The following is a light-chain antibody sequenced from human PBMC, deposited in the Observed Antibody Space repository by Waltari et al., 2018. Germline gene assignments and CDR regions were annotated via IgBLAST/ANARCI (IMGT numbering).Light chain of an antibody. V-gene: IGLV2-14*03. Sequence: QSALTQPASVSGSPGQSITISCTGTSRDVGSYKYASWYQHHPGKAPRLLIYDVDVRPSGVSNHFSGSKSGNTATLTISGLQAEDEADYYCNSYTIISPLDVFGTGTKVTVL. J-gene: IGLJ1*01. CDR3: NSYTIISPLDV. CDR2: DVD. CDR1: SRDVGSYKY.